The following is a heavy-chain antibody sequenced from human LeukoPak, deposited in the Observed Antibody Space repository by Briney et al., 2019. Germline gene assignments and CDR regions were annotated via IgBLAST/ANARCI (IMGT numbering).Heavy chain of an antibody. D-gene: IGHD6-13*01. Sequence: PSETLSLTCTVSGGSISSYYWSWIRQPPGKGLEWIGYIYYSGSTNYNPSLKSRVTISVDTSKNQFSLKLSSVTAADTAVYYCARATQQLVPPYYYMDVWGKGTTVTVSS. CDR3: ARATQQLVPPYYYMDV. J-gene: IGHJ6*03. CDR1: GGSISSYY. V-gene: IGHV4-59*01. CDR2: IYYSGST.